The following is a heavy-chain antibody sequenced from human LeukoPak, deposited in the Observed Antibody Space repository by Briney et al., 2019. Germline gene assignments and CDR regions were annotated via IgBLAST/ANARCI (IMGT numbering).Heavy chain of an antibody. CDR1: GYTFTSYY. J-gene: IGHJ5*02. D-gene: IGHD2-15*01. CDR2: INPSGGST. Sequence: ASVTVSCKASGYTFTSYYMHWVRQPPGQGLEWMGLINPSGGSTSYAQKFQGRVTMTRDMSTSTVYMELSSLRSENTAVYYCARAGTDYPDGGWFDPWGQGTLVTVSS. CDR3: ARAGTDYPDGGWFDP. V-gene: IGHV1-46*01.